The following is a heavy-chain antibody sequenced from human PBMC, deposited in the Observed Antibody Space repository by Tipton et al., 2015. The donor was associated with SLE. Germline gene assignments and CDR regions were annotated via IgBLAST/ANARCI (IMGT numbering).Heavy chain of an antibody. CDR1: GGSFSDYY. Sequence: TLSLTCSVYGGSFSDYYWTWIRQPPGKGLEWIGAINHSGSTSYNPSLQSRVTTSIDTSKSQFSLKLSSVTAADTAVYYCAREPVYYYYYMDVWGKGTTVTVSS. CDR3: AREPVYYYYYMDV. V-gene: IGHV4-34*01. J-gene: IGHJ6*03. CDR2: INHSGST.